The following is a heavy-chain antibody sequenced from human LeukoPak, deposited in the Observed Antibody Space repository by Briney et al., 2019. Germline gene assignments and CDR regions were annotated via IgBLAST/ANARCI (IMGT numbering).Heavy chain of an antibody. D-gene: IGHD3-9*01. CDR2: IYPGDSDT. Sequence: GESLKISCKGSGYSFTSYWIGWVRQMPGKGLEWMGIIYPGDSDTRYSPSFQGQVTISADKSISPAYLQWSSLKASDTAMYYCARRYYDILTGPGAFDIWGQGTMVTVSS. CDR3: ARRYYDILTGPGAFDI. J-gene: IGHJ3*02. V-gene: IGHV5-51*01. CDR1: GYSFTSYW.